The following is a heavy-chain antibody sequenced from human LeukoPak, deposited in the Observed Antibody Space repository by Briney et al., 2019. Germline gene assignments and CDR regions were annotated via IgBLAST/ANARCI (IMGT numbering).Heavy chain of an antibody. J-gene: IGHJ3*02. CDR1: GYSTSSGYY. CDR2: VYHSGST. V-gene: IGHV4-38-2*01. Sequence: SETLSLTCAVSGYSTSSGYYWGWVRQPPGKGPEWIGNVYHSGSTFYNPSLKSRVTMSVDTSKNQFSLKLSSVTAADTAVYYCARQDAFDIWGQGTMVTVSS. CDR3: ARQDAFDI.